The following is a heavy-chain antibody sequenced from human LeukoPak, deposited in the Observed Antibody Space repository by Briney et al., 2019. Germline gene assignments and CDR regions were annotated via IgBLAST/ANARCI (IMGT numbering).Heavy chain of an antibody. V-gene: IGHV4-59*01. Sequence: PSETLSLTCTVSGGSISSYYWSWIRQPPGKGLEWIGYTYYSGSTNYNPSLKSRVTISVDTSKNQFSLKLSSVTAADTAVYYCARVKIAAAGTGYYYYGMDVWGQGTTVTVSS. J-gene: IGHJ6*02. CDR3: ARVKIAAAGTGYYYYGMDV. CDR2: TYYSGST. CDR1: GGSISSYY. D-gene: IGHD6-13*01.